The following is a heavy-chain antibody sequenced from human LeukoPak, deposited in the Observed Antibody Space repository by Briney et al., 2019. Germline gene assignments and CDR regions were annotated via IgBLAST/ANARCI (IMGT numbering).Heavy chain of an antibody. V-gene: IGHV4-34*01. CDR1: GGSFSGYC. CDR2: INHSGST. J-gene: IGHJ4*02. CDR3: ARGVGYGSGSPWYFDY. D-gene: IGHD3-10*01. Sequence: PSETLSLTCAVYGGSFSGYCWSWIRQPPGKGLEWIGEINHSGSTNYNPSLKSRVTISVDTSKNQFSLKLSSVTAADTAVYYCARGVGYGSGSPWYFDYWGQGTLVTVSS.